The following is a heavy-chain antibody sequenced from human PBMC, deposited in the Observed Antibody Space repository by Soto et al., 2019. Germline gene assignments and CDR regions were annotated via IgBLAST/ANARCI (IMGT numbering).Heavy chain of an antibody. Sequence: SETLSLTCTVSGGSVTSDEDYWTWIRQSPGKGLEWIGYISSSGSTGYNPSLKTRLSMSVDRSKNQFTLRLTSVTAADTAVYFCATESGSTYGYFDHWGQGTQVTVSS. CDR1: GGSVTSDEDY. J-gene: IGHJ4*02. CDR3: ATESGSTYGYFDH. CDR2: ISSSGST. V-gene: IGHV4-30-4*01. D-gene: IGHD5-18*01.